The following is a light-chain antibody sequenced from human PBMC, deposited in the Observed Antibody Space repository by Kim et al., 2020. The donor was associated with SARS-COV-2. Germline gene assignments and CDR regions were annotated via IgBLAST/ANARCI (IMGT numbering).Light chain of an antibody. CDR1: SGHSSYS. V-gene: IGLV4-69*01. Sequence: ASVKFTCTLSSGHSSYSIAWHQQQPQKGPRFLMNLHSDGTHNKGDGIPDRLSGSSSGAERYLTISSLQSEDEADYYCQAWGAGFRVFGGGTQLTVL. CDR2: LHSDGTH. CDR3: QAWGAGFRV. J-gene: IGLJ3*02.